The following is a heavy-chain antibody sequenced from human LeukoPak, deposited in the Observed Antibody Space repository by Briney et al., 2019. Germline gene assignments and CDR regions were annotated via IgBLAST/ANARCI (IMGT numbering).Heavy chain of an antibody. CDR3: ARDHKRVTMIVVVIAYGMDV. Sequence: ASVKVSCKASGYTFTGYYMHWVRQAPGQGLEWMGWINPNSGGTNYAQKFQGRVTMTRDTSISTAYMELSRLRSDDTAVYYCARDHKRVTMIVVVIAYGMDVWGQGTTVTVSS. D-gene: IGHD3-22*01. CDR1: GYTFTGYY. V-gene: IGHV1-2*02. J-gene: IGHJ6*02. CDR2: INPNSGGT.